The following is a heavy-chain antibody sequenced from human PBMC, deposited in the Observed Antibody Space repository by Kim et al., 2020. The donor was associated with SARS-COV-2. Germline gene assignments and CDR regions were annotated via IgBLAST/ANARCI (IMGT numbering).Heavy chain of an antibody. J-gene: IGHJ4*02. Sequence: GGSLRLSCAASGFTFSSYSMNWVRQAPGKGLEWVSSISSSSSYIYYADSVKGRFTISRDNAKNSLYLQMNSLRAEDTAVYYCARDGSAARRLYYFDYWGQGTLVTVSS. D-gene: IGHD6-6*01. CDR3: ARDGSAARRLYYFDY. CDR1: GFTFSSYS. CDR2: ISSSSSYI. V-gene: IGHV3-21*01.